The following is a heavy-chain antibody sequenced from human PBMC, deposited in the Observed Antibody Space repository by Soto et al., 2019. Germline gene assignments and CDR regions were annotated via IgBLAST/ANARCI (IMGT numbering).Heavy chain of an antibody. CDR1: SGSISSSNW. CDR3: ARERKGHCSGGSCYFEIDAFDI. J-gene: IGHJ3*02. CDR2: IYHSGRK. Sequence: QVQLQESGPGLVKPSGTLSLTCAVSSGSISSSNWWSWVRQPPGKGLEWIVEIYHSGRKNNNTSLKNPGTISIYKSKNHFSLKLSSVTAADTAVYYCARERKGHCSGGSCYFEIDAFDIRGKGKMVTVSS. V-gene: IGHV4-4*02. D-gene: IGHD2-15*01.